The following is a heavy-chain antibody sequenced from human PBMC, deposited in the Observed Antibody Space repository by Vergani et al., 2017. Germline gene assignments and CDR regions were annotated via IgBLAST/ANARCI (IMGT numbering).Heavy chain of an antibody. CDR3: ARPDPVQTGFDP. D-gene: IGHD1-14*01. Sequence: QVQLQESGPGLVKPSETLSLTCAVSGYSISSGYYWGWIRQPPGKGLEWIGSIYHSGSTYYNPSLKSRVTISVDTSKNQFSLKLSSVTAADTAVYYCARPDPVQTGFDPWGQGTLVTVYS. CDR1: GYSISSGYY. CDR2: IYHSGST. J-gene: IGHJ5*02. V-gene: IGHV4-38-2*01.